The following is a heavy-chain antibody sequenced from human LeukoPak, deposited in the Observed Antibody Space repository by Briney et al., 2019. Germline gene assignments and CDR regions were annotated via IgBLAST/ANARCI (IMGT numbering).Heavy chain of an antibody. CDR1: GFTFSSYT. D-gene: IGHD6-13*01. CDR2: ISSSSSYT. CDR3: ARLTAAAENRFDP. J-gene: IGHJ5*02. V-gene: IGHV3-21*01. Sequence: GGSLRLSCAASGFTFSSYTMNWVRQAPGKGLEWVSSISSSSSYTYYADAVKGRFTISRDNAKNSLYLQMNSLRAEDTAVYYCARLTAAAENRFDPWGQGTLVTVSS.